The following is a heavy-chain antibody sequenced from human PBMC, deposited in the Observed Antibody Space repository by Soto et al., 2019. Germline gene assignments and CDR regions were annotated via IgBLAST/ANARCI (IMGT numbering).Heavy chain of an antibody. Sequence: GGSLRLSCAASGFTFSSYAMSWVRQAPGKGLEWVSAISGSGGSTYYADSVKGRFTISRDNSKNTRYLQMNSLRAEDTAVYYCAKDLSPKYGDHKSVFDYWGQGTLVTVSS. CDR2: ISGSGGST. V-gene: IGHV3-23*01. J-gene: IGHJ4*02. CDR1: GFTFSSYA. D-gene: IGHD4-17*01. CDR3: AKDLSPKYGDHKSVFDY.